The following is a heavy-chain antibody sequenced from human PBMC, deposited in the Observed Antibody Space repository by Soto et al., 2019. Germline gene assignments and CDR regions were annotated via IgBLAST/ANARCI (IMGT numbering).Heavy chain of an antibody. CDR2: IYYSGST. Sequence: TSETLSLTCTVSGGSISSYYWSWIRQPPGKGLEWIGYIYYSGSTNYNPSLRSRVLISVDTSKNQFSLKLRSVTAADTAVYYCARQDGYYYYMDVWGKGTTVTVSS. CDR3: ARQDGYYYYMDV. CDR1: GGSISSYY. J-gene: IGHJ6*03. V-gene: IGHV4-59*08.